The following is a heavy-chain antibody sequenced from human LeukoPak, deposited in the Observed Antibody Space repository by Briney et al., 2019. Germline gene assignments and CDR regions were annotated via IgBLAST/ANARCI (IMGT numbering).Heavy chain of an antibody. CDR3: AKDVAAAGSVADY. J-gene: IGHJ4*02. CDR1: GFTFDDYA. Sequence: PGGSLRLSCAASGFTFDDYAMHWVRQAPGKGLEWVSGISWNSGSIGYADSVKGRFTISRDNAKNSLYLQMNSLRAEDTALYYCAKDVAAAGSVADYWGQGTLVTFSS. CDR2: ISWNSGSI. D-gene: IGHD6-13*01. V-gene: IGHV3-9*01.